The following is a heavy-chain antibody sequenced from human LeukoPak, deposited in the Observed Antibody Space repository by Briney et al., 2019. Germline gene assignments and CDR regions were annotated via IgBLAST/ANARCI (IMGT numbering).Heavy chain of an antibody. J-gene: IGHJ4*02. V-gene: IGHV3-21*01. D-gene: IGHD5-18*01. CDR3: ARVIQLWSDIDY. Sequence: PGGSLRLSCAASGFTFNSYSMNWVRQTPGKGLEWVSSISSSSGYINYADSVKGRFTVSRDNAKNSLYLQMNSLRAEDTAVYYCARVIQLWSDIDYWGQGTLVTVSS. CDR1: GFTFNSYS. CDR2: ISSSSGYI.